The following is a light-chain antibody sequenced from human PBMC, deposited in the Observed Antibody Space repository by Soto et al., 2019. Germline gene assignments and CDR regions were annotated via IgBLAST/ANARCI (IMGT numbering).Light chain of an antibody. CDR1: HSISTY. Sequence: DIQMTQSPSSLSASIGDIITITCRASHSISTYLNWYQQKPGKAPKLLIYGPSTLQNGVPSRVSGSGSATDYTLTISGLQPEDFATYYCQQSFITPPLTFGGGTKVEMK. V-gene: IGKV1-39*01. J-gene: IGKJ4*01. CDR3: QQSFITPPLT. CDR2: GPS.